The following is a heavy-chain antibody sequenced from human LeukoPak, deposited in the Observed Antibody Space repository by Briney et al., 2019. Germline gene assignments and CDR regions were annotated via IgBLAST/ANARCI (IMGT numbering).Heavy chain of an antibody. CDR2: ISWNSGGI. CDR1: GFTFDDYA. J-gene: IGHJ4*02. D-gene: IGHD3-16*01. CDR3: AKGLGYFDY. V-gene: IGHV3-9*01. Sequence: PGGSLRLSCAASGFTFDDYAMPWVRQAPGKGLEWVSGISWNSGGIGYADSVKGRFTISRDNAKNSLYLQMNSLRAEDTALYYCAKGLGYFDYWGQGTLVTVSS.